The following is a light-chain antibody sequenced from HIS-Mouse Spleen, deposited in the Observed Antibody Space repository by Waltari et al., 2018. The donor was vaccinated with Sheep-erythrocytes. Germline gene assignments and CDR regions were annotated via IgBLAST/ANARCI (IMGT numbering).Light chain of an antibody. J-gene: IGLJ1*01. CDR3: SSYTSSSTYV. V-gene: IGLV2-14*01. Sequence: QSALTQPASVSGSPGKSITFSCTGTSSAVGGYTFVSWYQQPPGKAPKLMIYEVNNRPSGVSNRFSGSKSGNTASLTISGLQAEDEADYYCSSYTSSSTYVFGTGTKVTVL. CDR1: SSAVGGYTF. CDR2: EVN.